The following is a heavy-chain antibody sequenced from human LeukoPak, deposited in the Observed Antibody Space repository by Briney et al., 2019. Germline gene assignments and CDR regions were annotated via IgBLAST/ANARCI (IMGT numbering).Heavy chain of an antibody. D-gene: IGHD1-26*01. CDR3: ARVEVGATFDP. V-gene: IGHV4-59*08. CDR2: IYYSGST. CDR1: GGSISSYY. Sequence: PSETLSLTCTVSGGSISSYYWSWIRQPPGKGLEWIGYIYYSGSTNYNPSLKSRVTISVDTSKNQFSLKLSSVTAADTAVYYCARVEVGATFDPWGQGTLVTVSS. J-gene: IGHJ5*02.